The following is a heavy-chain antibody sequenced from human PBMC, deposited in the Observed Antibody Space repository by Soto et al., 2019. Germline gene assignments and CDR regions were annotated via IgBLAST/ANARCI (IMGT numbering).Heavy chain of an antibody. V-gene: IGHV1-69*13. Sequence: AVKVACKACGGTFRSYAISWVRQAPGQGLELMGGIIPIFGTANYAQKCQGRVTITADESTSTAYMELSSLRSEDTAMYYCARDGYGSGSYYQAPQNYGMDVWPPGTTVMVS. J-gene: IGHJ6*02. CDR2: IIPIFGTA. CDR1: GGTFRSYA. D-gene: IGHD3-10*01. CDR3: ARDGYGSGSYYQAPQNYGMDV.